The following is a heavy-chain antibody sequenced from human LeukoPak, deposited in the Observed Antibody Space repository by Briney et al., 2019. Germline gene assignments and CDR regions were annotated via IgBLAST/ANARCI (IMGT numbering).Heavy chain of an antibody. CDR1: GYTFTSYD. CDR2: MNPNSGNT. Sequence: ASVKVSCKASGYTFTSYDINRVRQAPGQGLEWVGWMNPNSGNTGSAQKVQGRITITMNTSISTAYMELSSLRSEDTAVYYCARIYYRRSDYHYYYMDVWGEGTTVTVSS. J-gene: IGHJ6*03. CDR3: ARIYYRRSDYHYYYMDV. V-gene: IGHV1-8*01. D-gene: IGHD3-10*01.